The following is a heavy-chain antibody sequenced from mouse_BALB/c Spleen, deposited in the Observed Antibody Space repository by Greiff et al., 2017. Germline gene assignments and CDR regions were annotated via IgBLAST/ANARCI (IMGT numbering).Heavy chain of an antibody. J-gene: IGHJ4*01. V-gene: IGHV2-9*02. CDR2: IWAGGST. CDR3: ARGPSGYGGAMDY. Sequence: QVQLQQSGPGLVQPSQSLSITCTVSGFSLTSYGVHWVRQPPGKGLEWLGVIWAGGSTNYNSALMSRLSISKDNSKSQVFLKMNSLQTDDTAMYYCARGPSGYGGAMDYWGQGTSVTVSS. D-gene: IGHD2-2*01. CDR1: GFSLTSYG.